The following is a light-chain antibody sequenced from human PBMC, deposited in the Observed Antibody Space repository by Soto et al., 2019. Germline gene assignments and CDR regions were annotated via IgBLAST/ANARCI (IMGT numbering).Light chain of an antibody. V-gene: IGLV2-8*01. J-gene: IGLJ2*01. CDR2: EVS. CDR3: SSYAGSNNLVV. CDR1: SSDVGGYNY. Sequence: QSALTQPRSVSGSPGQSVTISCTGTSSDVGGYNYVSWYQQHPGKAPKLMIYEVSKRPSGVPDRFSGSKSGNTASLTVSGLQAEDEADYYCSSYAGSNNLVVFGGGTKLTVL.